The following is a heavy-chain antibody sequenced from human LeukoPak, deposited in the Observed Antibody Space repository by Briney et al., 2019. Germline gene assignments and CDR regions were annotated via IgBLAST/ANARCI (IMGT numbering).Heavy chain of an antibody. D-gene: IGHD2-15*01. CDR3: AKDRRYCSGGSCYFDYFFDY. CDR2: ISYDGRIN. V-gene: IGHV3-30*04. Sequence: PGGSLRLSCAASGFTFNSYAVHWVRQAPGKGLEWVAVISYDGRINFYAASVKGRFTISRDNSKNTLYLQMNSLKPEDTALYFCAKDRRYCSGGSCYFDYFFDYWGQGTLVTVSS. CDR1: GFTFNSYA. J-gene: IGHJ4*02.